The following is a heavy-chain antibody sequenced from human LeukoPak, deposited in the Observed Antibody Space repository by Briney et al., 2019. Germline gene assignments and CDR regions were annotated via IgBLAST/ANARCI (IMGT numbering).Heavy chain of an antibody. CDR1: GDSVSSYSAV. J-gene: IGHJ4*02. CDR3: VRDDETEERALDY. Sequence: PSQTLSLNCAISGDSVSSYSAVWNWIRQSPSRVLEWQGRTYYRSKWYNDYAISVRSRITINPDTSKNQFSLQLTSVTPEDTAVYYCVRDDETEERALDYWGQGTLVTVSS. CDR2: TYYRSKWYN. V-gene: IGHV6-1*01.